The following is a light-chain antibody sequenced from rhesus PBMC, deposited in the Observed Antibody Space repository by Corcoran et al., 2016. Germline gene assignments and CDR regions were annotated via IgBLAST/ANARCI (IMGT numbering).Light chain of an antibody. CDR2: YDS. CDR1: NIGSKN. Sequence: SYDLTQPRSVSVSPGQTASITCGGDNIGSKNVHWYQQKPAQAPVLVIYYDSDRPSGIPERFSGSNSGNTATLTISGVEAGDEADYYWQVWDSSSDHYIFGAGTRLTVL. CDR3: QVWDSSSDHYI. V-gene: IGLV3-29*01. J-gene: IGLJ1*01.